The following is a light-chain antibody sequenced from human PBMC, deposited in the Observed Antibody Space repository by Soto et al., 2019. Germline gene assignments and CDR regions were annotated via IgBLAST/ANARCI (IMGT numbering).Light chain of an antibody. CDR2: SDN. CDR1: SSNIGSNT. J-gene: IGLJ1*01. CDR3: AAWDDSLNGYV. Sequence: QSVLAQPPSASGTPGQRVVFSCSVSSSNIGSNTVNWYQQLPGTAPKLLIYSDNQRPSGVPDRFSGSKSGTSASLAISGLQSEDEADYYCAAWDDSLNGYVFGTGTKVTLL. V-gene: IGLV1-44*01.